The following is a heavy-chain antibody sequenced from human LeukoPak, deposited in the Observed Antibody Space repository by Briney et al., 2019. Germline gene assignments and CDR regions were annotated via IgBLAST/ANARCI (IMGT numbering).Heavy chain of an antibody. Sequence: GRSLRLSCAAPGFTFSSYGMHWVRQAPGKGLEWVAVISYDGSNKYYADSVKGRFTISRDNSKNTLYLQMNSLRAEDTAVYYCAKADYYDSSGAFDTWGQGTMVTVSS. J-gene: IGHJ3*02. CDR3: AKADYYDSSGAFDT. D-gene: IGHD3-22*01. CDR1: GFTFSSYG. CDR2: ISYDGSNK. V-gene: IGHV3-30*18.